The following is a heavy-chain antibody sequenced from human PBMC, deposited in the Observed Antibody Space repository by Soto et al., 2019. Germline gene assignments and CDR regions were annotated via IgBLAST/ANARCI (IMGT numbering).Heavy chain of an antibody. V-gene: IGHV1-69*01. J-gene: IGHJ4*02. Sequence: QVQLVQSGAEVKKPGSSAKVSCKASGGTFSSYAISWVRQAPGQGLEWMGGIIPIFGTANYAQKFQGRVTITADESTSTAYMELSSLRSEDTAVYYCARGVAARLIYYFDYWGQGTLVTVSS. CDR3: ARGVAARLIYYFDY. CDR1: GGTFSSYA. D-gene: IGHD6-6*01. CDR2: IIPIFGTA.